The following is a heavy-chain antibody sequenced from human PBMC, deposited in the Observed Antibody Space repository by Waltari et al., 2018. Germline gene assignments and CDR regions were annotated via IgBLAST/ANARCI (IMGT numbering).Heavy chain of an antibody. CDR1: GYTFTSYA. CDR2: SNTNTGNP. J-gene: IGHJ6*02. V-gene: IGHV7-4-1*01. D-gene: IGHD2-21*01. CDR3: AREGGGDGYNNQASYGMDV. Sequence: QVQLVQSGSELKKPGASVKVSCKASGYTFTSYAMNWVRQAPGQGLEWMGWSNTNTGNPTDAQGFTGRFVFSLDTSVSTAYLQICSLKAEDTAVYYCAREGGGDGYNNQASYGMDVRGQGTTVTVSS.